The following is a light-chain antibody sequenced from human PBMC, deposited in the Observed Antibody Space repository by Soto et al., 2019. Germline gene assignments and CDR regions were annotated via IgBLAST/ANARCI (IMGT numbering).Light chain of an antibody. J-gene: IGKJ2*01. CDR3: QQYDNY. CDR2: DAS. V-gene: IGKV1-5*01. Sequence: DIQMTQSPSPLSASVGAKSTITCRASQSISTWVAWYQQKPGKAPKLLIYDASSLESGVPSRFSGSGSGTEFTLTISSLQPDDFATYYCQQYDNYFGQGTKLEIK. CDR1: QSISTW.